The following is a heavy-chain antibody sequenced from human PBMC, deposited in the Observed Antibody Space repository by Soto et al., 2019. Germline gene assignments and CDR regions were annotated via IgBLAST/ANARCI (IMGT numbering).Heavy chain of an antibody. CDR3: ARLNSPYCSSTSCYFWLSVNDAFDI. J-gene: IGHJ3*02. D-gene: IGHD2-2*01. CDR2: IYPGDSDT. Sequence: PGESLKISCKGSGYSFTSYWIGWVRQMPGKGLEWMGIIYPGDSDTRYSPSFQGQVTISADKSISTAYLQWSSLKASDTAMYYCARLNSPYCSSTSCYFWLSVNDAFDIWGQGTMVTVSS. V-gene: IGHV5-51*01. CDR1: GYSFTSYW.